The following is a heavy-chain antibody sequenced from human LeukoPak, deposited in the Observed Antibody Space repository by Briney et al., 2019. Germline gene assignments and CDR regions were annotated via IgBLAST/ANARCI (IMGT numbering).Heavy chain of an antibody. V-gene: IGHV3-30*18. CDR1: GFTFSSYG. CDR3: AKEGGGQLVLSMDV. Sequence: GRSLRLSCAASGFTFSSYGMHWVRQAPGKGLEWVAAISYDGSNKYYADSVKGRFTISRDNSKNTLYLQMNSLRAEDTAVYYCAKEGGGQLVLSMDVWGQGTTVTVSS. J-gene: IGHJ6*02. CDR2: ISYDGSNK. D-gene: IGHD6-13*01.